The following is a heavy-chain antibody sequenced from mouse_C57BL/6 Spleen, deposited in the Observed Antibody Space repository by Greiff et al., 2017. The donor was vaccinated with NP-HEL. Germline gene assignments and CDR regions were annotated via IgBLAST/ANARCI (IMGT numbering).Heavy chain of an antibody. J-gene: IGHJ4*01. D-gene: IGHD2-1*01. Sequence: VQLQQSGAELVKPGASVKLSCKASGYTFTSYWMHWVKQRPGQGLEWIGMIHPNSGSTNYNEKFKSKATLTVDKSSSTAYMQLSSLTSEDSAVYYCARSCQLGGNYLYAMDYWGQGTSVTVSS. CDR3: ARSCQLGGNYLYAMDY. CDR1: GYTFTSYW. V-gene: IGHV1-64*01. CDR2: IHPNSGST.